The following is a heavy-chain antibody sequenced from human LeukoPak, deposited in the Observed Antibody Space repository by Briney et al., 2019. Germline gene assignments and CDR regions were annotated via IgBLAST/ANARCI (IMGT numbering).Heavy chain of an antibody. CDR1: GFTFSSYA. D-gene: IGHD2-21*01. CDR2: ISGGGGST. V-gene: IGHV3-23*01. Sequence: PGGSLRLSCAASGFTFSSYAMSWVRQAPGKGLEWVSAISGGGGSTYYADSVKGRFTISRDNAKNSLSLQMNSLRAEDTAVYYCARDFSTYCGADCYFDGFDIWGQGTMVTVSS. CDR3: ARDFSTYCGADCYFDGFDI. J-gene: IGHJ3*02.